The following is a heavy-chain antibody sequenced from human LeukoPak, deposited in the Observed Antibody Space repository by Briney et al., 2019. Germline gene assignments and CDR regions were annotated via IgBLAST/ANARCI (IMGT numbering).Heavy chain of an antibody. V-gene: IGHV3-66*04. D-gene: IGHD6-13*01. CDR1: GFTFSSNY. CDR2: IFSGGSK. J-gene: IGHJ6*02. Sequence: GGSLRLSCEASGFTFSSNYMSWVRQAPGKGLEWVSVIFSGGSKYYADFVKGRFTISRDNSKNTLYLQMNSLRAEDTAVYYCAIPEGSSSWYGMDVWGQGTTVTVSS. CDR3: AIPEGSSSWYGMDV.